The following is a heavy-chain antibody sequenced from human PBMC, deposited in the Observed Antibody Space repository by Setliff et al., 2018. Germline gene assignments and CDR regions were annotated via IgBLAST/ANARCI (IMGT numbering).Heavy chain of an antibody. J-gene: IGHJ4*02. CDR1: GGSVSSGGYL. CDR2: NYDTGNT. D-gene: IGHD7-27*01. CDR3: ARDFWGSLDY. V-gene: IGHV4-61*08. Sequence: PSETLSLTCTVSGGSVSSGGYLWSWIRQPPGKGLEWSGYNYDTGNTNINPSLKSRLTISVDRTKNQFSLKLSSVTAADTAVYYCARDFWGSLDYWGQGTLVTVSS.